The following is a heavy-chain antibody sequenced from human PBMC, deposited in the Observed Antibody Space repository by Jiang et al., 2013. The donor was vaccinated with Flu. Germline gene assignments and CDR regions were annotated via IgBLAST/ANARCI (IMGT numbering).Heavy chain of an antibody. Sequence: GQGLEWMGGIIPIFGTANYAQKFQGRVTITADESTSTAYMELSSLRSEDTAVYYCAREGQYDYGDLGDYFDYWGQGTLVTVSS. CDR3: AREGQYDYGDLGDYFDY. V-gene: IGHV1-69*01. CDR2: IIPIFGTA. J-gene: IGHJ4*02. D-gene: IGHD4-17*01.